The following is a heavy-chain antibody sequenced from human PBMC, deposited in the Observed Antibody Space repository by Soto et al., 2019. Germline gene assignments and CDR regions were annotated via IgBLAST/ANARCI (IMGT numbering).Heavy chain of an antibody. V-gene: IGHV3-23*01. CDR1: GFTFSSYA. Sequence: PGGSLRLSCAASGFTFSSYAMTWVCQAPGKGLEWVSVMSGNGGSTYYADSVKGRFTISRDNSKNTLYLQMNSLRADDTAIYYCAKDIVVVPAALDAFDIWGQGTMVTVSS. CDR3: AKDIVVVPAALDAFDI. D-gene: IGHD2-2*01. CDR2: MSGNGGST. J-gene: IGHJ3*02.